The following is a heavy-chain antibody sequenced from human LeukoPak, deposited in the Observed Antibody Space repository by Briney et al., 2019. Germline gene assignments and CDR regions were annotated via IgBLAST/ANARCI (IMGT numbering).Heavy chain of an antibody. CDR2: INPNSGGT. D-gene: IGHD6-19*01. Sequence: GASVKVSCKASGYTFTGYYMHWVRQAPGQGLEWMGWINPNSGGTNYAQKFQGRVTMTRDTSISTAYMELSRLRSDDTAVYYCARVKGILWLGWGAFDYWGQGTLVTVSS. V-gene: IGHV1-2*02. J-gene: IGHJ4*02. CDR3: ARVKGILWLGWGAFDY. CDR1: GYTFTGYY.